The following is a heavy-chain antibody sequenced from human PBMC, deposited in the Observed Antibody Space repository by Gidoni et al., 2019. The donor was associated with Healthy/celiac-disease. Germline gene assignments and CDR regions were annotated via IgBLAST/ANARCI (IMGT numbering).Heavy chain of an antibody. V-gene: IGHV1-18*01. CDR2: ITAYNGNT. CDR1: GYTFTSYG. D-gene: IGHD6-13*01. J-gene: IGHJ4*02. CDR3: ARDGFEQQLATDY. Sequence: QVQLVQSGAEVTKTGASAKVSCKASGYTFTSYGIPWVRQAPGQGLEWMGWITAYNGNTNYAQKLQGRVTMTTDTSTSTAYMGLRGLRSDDTAVYYCARDGFEQQLATDYWGQGTLVTVAS.